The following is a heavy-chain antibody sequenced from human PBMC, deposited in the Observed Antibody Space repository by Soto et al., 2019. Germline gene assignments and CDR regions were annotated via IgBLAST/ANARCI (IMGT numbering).Heavy chain of an antibody. Sequence: GESLKISCKGSGYSFTSYWIGWVRQMPGKGLEWMGIIYPGDSDTRYGPSFQGQVTISADKSISTAYLQWSSLKASDTAMYYCATPSSIAARPGYYYYGMDVWGQGTTVTVSS. J-gene: IGHJ6*02. V-gene: IGHV5-51*01. CDR3: ATPSSIAARPGYYYYGMDV. CDR2: IYPGDSDT. D-gene: IGHD6-6*01. CDR1: GYSFTSYW.